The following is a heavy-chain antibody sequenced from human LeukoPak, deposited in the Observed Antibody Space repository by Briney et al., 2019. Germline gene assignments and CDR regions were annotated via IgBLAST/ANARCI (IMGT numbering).Heavy chain of an antibody. CDR3: ARGYSSSWYWNYFDY. CDR1: GFTFSSYA. V-gene: IGHV3-23*01. CDR2: ISGSGGST. D-gene: IGHD6-13*01. Sequence: GGSLRLSCAASGFTFSSYAMSWVRQAPGKGLEWVSAISGSGGSTYYADSVKGRFTISRDNSKNTLYLQMGSLRAEDMAVYYCARGYSSSWYWNYFDYWGQGTLVTVSS. J-gene: IGHJ4*02.